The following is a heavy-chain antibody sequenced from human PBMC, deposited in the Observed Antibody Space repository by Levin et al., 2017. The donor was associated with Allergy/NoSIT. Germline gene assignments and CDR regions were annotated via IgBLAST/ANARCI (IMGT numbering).Heavy chain of an antibody. CDR2: IYWDDDK. D-gene: IGHD3-3*01. Sequence: SGPTLVKPTQTLTLTCTFSGFSLSTSGVGVGWIRQPPGKALEWLALIYWDDDKRYSPSLKSRLTIIKDTSKNQVVLTMTNMDPVDTATYYCAHVGRIVGMVLSQYYFDYWGQGTLVTVSS. J-gene: IGHJ4*02. CDR3: AHVGRIVGMVLSQYYFDY. CDR1: GFSLSTSGVG. V-gene: IGHV2-5*02.